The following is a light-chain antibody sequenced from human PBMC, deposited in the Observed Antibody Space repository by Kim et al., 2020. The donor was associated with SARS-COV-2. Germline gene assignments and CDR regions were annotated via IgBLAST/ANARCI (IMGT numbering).Light chain of an antibody. CDR2: DNS. CDR3: QSYDTSLSAWV. V-gene: IGLV1-40*01. J-gene: IGLJ3*02. CDR1: SSNIGAGYD. Sequence: QSALTQPPSVSGAPGQRVTISCTGSSSNIGAGYDVHWYQQSPGTAPKLLIYDNSNRPSGVPDRFSGSKSGTSASLAITGLQAADEADYYCQSYDTSLSAWVFGGGTQLTVL.